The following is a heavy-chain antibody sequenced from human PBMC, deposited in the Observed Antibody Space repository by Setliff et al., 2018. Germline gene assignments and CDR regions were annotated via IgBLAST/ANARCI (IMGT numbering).Heavy chain of an antibody. CDR2: ISTYNGDT. D-gene: IGHD5-18*01. CDR1: GYTFTSYG. J-gene: IGHJ5*02. Sequence: ASVKVSCKASGYTFTSYGISWVRQAPGQGLEWMGWISTYNGDTDYAQKLQDRLTMTTDTSTSTAYMELRSLRSDDTAVYYCARGGNTYAFNWFDPWGQGTLVTVSS. CDR3: ARGGNTYAFNWFDP. V-gene: IGHV1-18*01.